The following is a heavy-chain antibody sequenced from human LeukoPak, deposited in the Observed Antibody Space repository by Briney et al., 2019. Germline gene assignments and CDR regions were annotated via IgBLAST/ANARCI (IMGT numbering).Heavy chain of an antibody. Sequence: PGGSLRLSCAASGFTFSSYGMHWVRQAPGKGLEWVAVISYDGSNKYYADSVKGRFTISRDNSKNTLYLQMNSLRAEDTAVYYCAKDFEGAEWFDPWGQGTLVTVSP. CDR3: AKDFEGAEWFDP. J-gene: IGHJ5*02. V-gene: IGHV3-30*18. D-gene: IGHD3-9*01. CDR2: ISYDGSNK. CDR1: GFTFSSYG.